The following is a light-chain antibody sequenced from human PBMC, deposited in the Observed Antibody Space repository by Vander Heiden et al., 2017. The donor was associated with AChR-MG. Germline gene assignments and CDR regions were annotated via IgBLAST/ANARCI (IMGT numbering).Light chain of an antibody. CDR2: GVS. V-gene: IGKV3-20*01. CDR3: QQEGTSQST. CDR1: QSVSSSS. Sequence: EIVLTQSPGTLSLSPGERATLSCRASQSVSSSSLAWFQQKPGQAPSLLIYGVSSRATAIPDRFSGSGSGTDFTLTISRLEPEDFAVYYCQQEGTSQSTFGQRTKVEVK. J-gene: IGKJ1*01.